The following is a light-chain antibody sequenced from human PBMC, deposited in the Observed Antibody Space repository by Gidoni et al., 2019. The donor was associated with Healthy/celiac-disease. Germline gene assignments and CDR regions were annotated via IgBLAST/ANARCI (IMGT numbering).Light chain of an antibody. CDR1: SSNIGSNT. CDR3: ASWDDSLNGYWV. V-gene: IGLV1-44*01. CDR2: SNN. Sequence: QSVLTQPPSASGTPGQRVTISWSGSSSNIGSNTATWYQQLPGTAPKLLIYSNNQRPSGVPDRFSGSKSGTSASLAISGLQSEDEADYYSASWDDSLNGYWVFGGGAKLTVL. J-gene: IGLJ3*02.